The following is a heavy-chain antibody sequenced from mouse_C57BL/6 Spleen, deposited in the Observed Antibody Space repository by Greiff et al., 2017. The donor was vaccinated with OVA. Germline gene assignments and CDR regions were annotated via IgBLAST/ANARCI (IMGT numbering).Heavy chain of an antibody. CDR3: ARFSYGMDY. Sequence: VQLQQSGAELMKPGASVKLSCKATGYTFTGYWIEWVKQRPGHGLEWIGEILPGSGSTYYNEKFKGKATVTADTSSNTAYLQLSSLTTEDSAIYYYARFSYGMDYWGQGTSVTVSS. CDR2: ILPGSGST. V-gene: IGHV1-9*01. CDR1: GYTFTGYW. J-gene: IGHJ4*01. D-gene: IGHD2-10*02.